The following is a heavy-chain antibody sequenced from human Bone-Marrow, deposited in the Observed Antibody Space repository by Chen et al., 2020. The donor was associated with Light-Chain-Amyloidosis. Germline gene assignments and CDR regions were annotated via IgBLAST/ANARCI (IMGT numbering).Heavy chain of an antibody. D-gene: IGHD6-19*01. V-gene: IGHV3-74*01. CDR1: GFTLSSHW. J-gene: IGHJ3*01. Sequence: EVQLVESGGGLVQPGGSLRLSCAASGFTLSSHWMHWVRQGPGKGLVWVARINYDWSSLNYADSVRGRFVISRDNAKNTLYLQMNSLGVDDTAFYYCTREASSDDGFDFWGQGTVVTVSS. CDR2: INYDWSSL. CDR3: TREASSDDGFDF.